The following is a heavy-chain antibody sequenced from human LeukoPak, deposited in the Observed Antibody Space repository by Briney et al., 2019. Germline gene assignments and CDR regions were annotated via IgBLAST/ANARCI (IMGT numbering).Heavy chain of an antibody. CDR1: GFTFSSYG. J-gene: IGHJ2*01. CDR2: ISGSGGST. Sequence: GGSLRLSCAASGFTFSSYGMSWVRQAPGKGLEWVSAISGSGGSTYYADSVKGRFTISRDNSKNTLYLQMNSLRAEDTAVYYCAKGSRRGYSYGYTLPRYWYFDLWGCGTLVTVSS. CDR3: AKGSRRGYSYGYTLPRYWYFDL. V-gene: IGHV3-23*01. D-gene: IGHD5-18*01.